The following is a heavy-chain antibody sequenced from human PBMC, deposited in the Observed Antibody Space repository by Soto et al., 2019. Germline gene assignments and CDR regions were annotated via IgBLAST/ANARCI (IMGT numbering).Heavy chain of an antibody. CDR2: ISGSGGST. Sequence: EVQLLESGGGLVQPGGSLRLSCAASGFTFSSYAMSWFRQAPGKWLEWVSAISGSGGSTYYADSVKGRFTISRDTSKNTLYLQMISLSDEDTDVYYCANGPNYEPVWGQGTMVTVSS. CDR1: GFTFSSYA. CDR3: ANGPNYEPV. D-gene: IGHD3-16*01. V-gene: IGHV3-23*01. J-gene: IGHJ3*01.